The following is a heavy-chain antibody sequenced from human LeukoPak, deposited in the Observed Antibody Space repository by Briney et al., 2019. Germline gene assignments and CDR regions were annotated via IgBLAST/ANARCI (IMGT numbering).Heavy chain of an antibody. CDR1: GGSISSSSYY. J-gene: IGHJ6*02. CDR3: ARDRDYYDSGGYQGYYFYGMDV. D-gene: IGHD3-22*01. Sequence: PSETLSLTCTVSGGSISSSSYYWGWIRQPPGKGLEWIGSIYYSGNTYYNPSLKSRVTISVDTSKNQFSLKLSSVTTADTAVYYCARDRDYYDSGGYQGYYFYGMDVWGQGTTVTVSS. CDR2: IYYSGNT. V-gene: IGHV4-39*07.